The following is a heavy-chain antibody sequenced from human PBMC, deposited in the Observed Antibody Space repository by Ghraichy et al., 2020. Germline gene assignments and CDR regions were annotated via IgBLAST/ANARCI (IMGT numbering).Heavy chain of an antibody. J-gene: IGHJ3*02. D-gene: IGHD3-10*01. V-gene: IGHV2-5*01. CDR2: FYWNDDK. CDR1: GFSLSTSKVG. CDR3: AHITLRSQGLDAFDI. Sequence: SGPTLVKPTQTLTLTCTFSGFSLSTSKVGVGWIRQPPGKALEWLALFYWNDDKRYSPSLKIRLTITKDTSKNQVVLTMTNMDPVDTATYYCAHITLRSQGLDAFDIWGRGTMVTVSS.